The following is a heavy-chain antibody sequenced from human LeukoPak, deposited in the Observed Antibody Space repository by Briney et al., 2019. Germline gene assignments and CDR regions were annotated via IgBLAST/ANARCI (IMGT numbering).Heavy chain of an antibody. D-gene: IGHD2-21*01. CDR3: ARVDRLTYPL. CDR1: GGSISSYY. CDR2: IYYSGST. J-gene: IGHJ3*01. Sequence: SETLSLTCTVSGGSISSYYWSWIRQPPGKGLEWIGYIYYSGSTNYNPSLKSRVTISVDTSKNQFSLKLSSVTAADTAVYYCARVDRLTYPLWGQGTMVTVSS. V-gene: IGHV4-59*01.